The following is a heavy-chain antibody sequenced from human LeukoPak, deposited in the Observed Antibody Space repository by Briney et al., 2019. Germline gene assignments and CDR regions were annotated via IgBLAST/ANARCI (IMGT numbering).Heavy chain of an antibody. CDR3: AKDQYSSGHDAFDI. V-gene: IGHV3-9*03. CDR2: ISWNSGSI. Sequence: GGSLRLSCAASGFTFYDYAMHWVRQAPGKGLEWVSGISWNSGSIGYADSVKGRFTISRDNAKNSLYLQMNSLRAEDMALYYCAKDQYSSGHDAFDIWGQGTMVTVSS. J-gene: IGHJ3*02. CDR1: GFTFYDYA. D-gene: IGHD6-19*01.